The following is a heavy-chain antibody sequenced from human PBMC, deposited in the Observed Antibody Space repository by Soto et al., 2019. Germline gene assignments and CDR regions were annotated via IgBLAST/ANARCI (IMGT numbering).Heavy chain of an antibody. D-gene: IGHD1-7*01. J-gene: IGHJ2*01. CDR2: ISYDGSNK. V-gene: IGHV3-30*18. CDR3: AKDPPLELPYFDL. Sequence: QVQLVESGGGVVQPGRSLRLSCAASGFTFSSYGMHWVRQAPGKGLEWVAVISYDGSNKYYADSVKGRFTISRDNSKNTLDLQMNSLRAEDTAVYYCAKDPPLELPYFDLWGRGTLVTVSS. CDR1: GFTFSSYG.